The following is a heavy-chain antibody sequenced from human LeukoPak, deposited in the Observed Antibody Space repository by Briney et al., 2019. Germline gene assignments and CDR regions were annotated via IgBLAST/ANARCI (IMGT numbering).Heavy chain of an antibody. Sequence: SGGSLRLSCAASGCTFSSYAMSWVRQAPGKGLEWVSAISGSGGSTYYADSVKGRFTISRDNSKNTLYLQMNSLRAEDTAVYYCAKETTVTTNFDYWGQGTLVTVSS. CDR2: ISGSGGST. CDR1: GCTFSSYA. V-gene: IGHV3-23*01. CDR3: AKETTVTTNFDY. J-gene: IGHJ4*02. D-gene: IGHD4-17*01.